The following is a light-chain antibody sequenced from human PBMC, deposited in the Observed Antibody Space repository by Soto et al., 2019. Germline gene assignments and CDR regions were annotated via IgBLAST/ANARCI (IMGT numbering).Light chain of an antibody. J-gene: IGKJ1*01. CDR2: AAS. Sequence: DIQMTQSPSSLSASVGDRVTITCRDRQIISSFLNWYQHKPGKAPKLLIYAASSLQSGVPSRFSGSGSGTDFTLTITSLHPEDFATYYCQQSYITSWTFGQGTQVEIK. CDR1: QIISSF. V-gene: IGKV1-39*01. CDR3: QQSYITSWT.